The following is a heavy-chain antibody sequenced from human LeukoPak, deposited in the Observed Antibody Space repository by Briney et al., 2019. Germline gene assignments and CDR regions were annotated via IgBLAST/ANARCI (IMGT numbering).Heavy chain of an antibody. V-gene: IGHV4-59*01. CDR3: AREPWGFGEFDY. J-gene: IGHJ4*02. CDR2: IYYSGST. D-gene: IGHD3-10*01. Sequence: SETLSLTCTVSGGSISSYYWSWIRQPPGKGLEWIGYIYYSGSTNYNPSLKSRVTISVDTSKNQFSLKLSSVTAADTAVYYCAREPWGFGEFDYWGQGTLVTVSS. CDR1: GGSISSYY.